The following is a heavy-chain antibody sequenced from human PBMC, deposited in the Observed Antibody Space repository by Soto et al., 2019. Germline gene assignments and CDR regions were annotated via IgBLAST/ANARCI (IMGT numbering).Heavy chain of an antibody. CDR3: AREQYYYDSSGYSPAGFDI. J-gene: IGHJ3*02. CDR1: GCTFSSYA. D-gene: IGHD3-22*01. V-gene: IGHV1-69*13. Sequence: SVKVSCKSSGCTFSSYAISWVRQAPGQGLEWMGGIIPIFGTANYAQKFQGRVTITADESTSTAYMELSSLRSEDTAVYYCAREQYYYDSSGYSPAGFDIWGQGTMVTVSS. CDR2: IIPIFGTA.